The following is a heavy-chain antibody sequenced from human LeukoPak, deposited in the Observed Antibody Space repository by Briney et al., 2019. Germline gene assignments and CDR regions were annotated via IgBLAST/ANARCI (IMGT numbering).Heavy chain of an antibody. CDR1: GYTFSGYY. J-gene: IGHJ5*02. V-gene: IGHV1-46*01. Sequence: ASVKVSCKASGYTFSGYYIHWVRQAPGQGLEWIGVINPSGTGTSYAQKFQGRITMSRDTSTSTVYMELSSLRSEDTAFYYCATDHSMANTAWWFDPWGQGTLVTVSS. D-gene: IGHD5-24*01. CDR2: INPSGTGT. CDR3: ATDHSMANTAWWFDP.